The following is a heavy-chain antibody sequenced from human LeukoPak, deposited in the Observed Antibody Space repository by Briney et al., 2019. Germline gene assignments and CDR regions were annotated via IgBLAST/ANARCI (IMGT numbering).Heavy chain of an antibody. D-gene: IGHD3-9*01. CDR2: IYPNTGGT. V-gene: IGHV1-2*02. J-gene: IGHJ4*02. Sequence: ASVKVSFKASGYTFSGYYIHWVRQAPGQGLEWMGWIYPNTGGTNFAQNFQGRVTMTTVTSISTAYMELSRLRSDDAAVYYCARVVDILTGHDTALDYWGQGTLVTVSS. CDR3: ARVVDILTGHDTALDY. CDR1: GYTFSGYY.